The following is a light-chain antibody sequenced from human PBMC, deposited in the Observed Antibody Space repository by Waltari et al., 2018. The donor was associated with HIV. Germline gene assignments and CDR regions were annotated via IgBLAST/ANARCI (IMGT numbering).Light chain of an antibody. V-gene: IGLV3-19*01. CDR3: NSRDSSGKHHWV. CDR1: SLRSYY. Sequence: SSELTQDPAVSVALGQTVRITCQGDSLRSYYASWYQQKPGQAPVLVIYNNNNRPSGIPDRFSGSSSGNTASVTITGAQAEDEADYYCNSRDSSGKHHWVFGGGTKLTVL. J-gene: IGLJ3*02. CDR2: NNN.